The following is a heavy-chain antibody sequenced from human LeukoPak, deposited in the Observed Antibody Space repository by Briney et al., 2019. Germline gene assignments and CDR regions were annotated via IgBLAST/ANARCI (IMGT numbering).Heavy chain of an antibody. Sequence: GGSLRLSCTASGFSFSNHYMRWIRQAPGKGLEWVANINEDGSNKWHLGSVKGRFTVSRDNARNSLYLQMNSLRVEDTAVYYCTRVIVAVPGYFDYFDFWGQGVLVTVST. D-gene: IGHD6-19*01. J-gene: IGHJ4*02. V-gene: IGHV3-7*01. CDR3: TRVIVAVPGYFDYFDF. CDR1: GFSFSNHY. CDR2: INEDGSNK.